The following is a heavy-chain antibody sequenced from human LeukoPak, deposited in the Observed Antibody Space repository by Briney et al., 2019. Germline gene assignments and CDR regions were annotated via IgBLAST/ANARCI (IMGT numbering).Heavy chain of an antibody. Sequence: PGGSLRLSCAAPGFTFSNFGINWVRQAPGKGLEWVSSISSSSSYISYADSVKGRFTISRDNAKNSLDLQMNSLRAEDTAVYYCAIDRYSSGWYTFDYWGQGTLVTVSS. CDR1: GFTFSNFG. V-gene: IGHV3-21*01. J-gene: IGHJ4*02. D-gene: IGHD6-19*01. CDR2: ISSSSSYI. CDR3: AIDRYSSGWYTFDY.